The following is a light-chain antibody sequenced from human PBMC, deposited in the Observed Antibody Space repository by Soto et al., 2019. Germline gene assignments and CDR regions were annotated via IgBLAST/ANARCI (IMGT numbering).Light chain of an antibody. J-gene: IGLJ1*01. V-gene: IGLV2-8*01. CDR1: SSDVGAYNY. CDR3: GSYADNTDYV. CDR2: EVT. Sequence: QSVLTLPPSASGSLGQSVTISCTGTSSDVGAYNYVSWYQQHPGKAPKLMIYEVTRRPSGVPDRFSGSKSGNTASLNVSGLQAEDEADYYRGSYADNTDYVFGTGSQVTVL.